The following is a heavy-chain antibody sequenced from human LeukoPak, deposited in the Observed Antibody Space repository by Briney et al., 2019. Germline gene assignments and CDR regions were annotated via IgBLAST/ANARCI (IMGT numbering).Heavy chain of an antibody. J-gene: IGHJ3*02. V-gene: IGHV3-43*01. CDR1: GFTFDDFA. CDR2: ISWDGDSI. CDR3: VKVEGGNLHDAFEI. Sequence: PGRSLRLSCAASGFTFDDFAMHWVRQAPGKGLEWVSLISWDGDSIYYANSVKGRFTISRDNSKDSLYLQMNSLRREDTALYYCVKVEGGNLHDAFEIWGQGTMVTVSS. D-gene: IGHD4-23*01.